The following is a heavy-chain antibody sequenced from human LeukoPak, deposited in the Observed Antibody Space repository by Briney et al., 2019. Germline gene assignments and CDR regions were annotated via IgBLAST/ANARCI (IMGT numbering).Heavy chain of an antibody. CDR1: GFTFRSHW. CDR2: LSNDETYI. V-gene: IGHV3-74*03. D-gene: IGHD3-16*01. Sequence: GGSLRLSCVASGFTFRSHWMHWVRQAPGKGLVWVSRLSNDETYIEYADSVKGRFTISRDNAKNMLYLQMNSLRVDDTAVYYCVRGSYGWAGTDYWGQGTLVTVSS. J-gene: IGHJ4*02. CDR3: VRGSYGWAGTDY.